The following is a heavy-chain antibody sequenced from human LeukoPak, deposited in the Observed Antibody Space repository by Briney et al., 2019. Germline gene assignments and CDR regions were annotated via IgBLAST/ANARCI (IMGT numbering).Heavy chain of an antibody. J-gene: IGHJ1*01. D-gene: IGHD3-10*01. V-gene: IGHV4-59*01. CDR2: IYYSGST. CDR1: GGSINDYY. CDR3: ARGYYDSGTYSGYFQH. Sequence: SETLSLTCTASGGSINDYYWNWIRQPPGKGLEWIGYIYYSGSTNYNPSLKSRVTISVDTSKTRFSLRLSSVTAVDTAVYYCARGYYDSGTYSGYFQHWGQGTLVTVSS.